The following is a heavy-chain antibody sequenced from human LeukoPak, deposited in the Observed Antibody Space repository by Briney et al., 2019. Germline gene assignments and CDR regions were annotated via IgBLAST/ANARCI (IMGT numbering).Heavy chain of an antibody. CDR3: ARNQAMIVGSDAFDI. J-gene: IGHJ3*02. Sequence: PSETLSLTCTVSGGSISSYYWSWIRQPAGKGLEWIGRIYTSGSTNYNPSLKSRVTMSVDTSKDQFSLKLSSVTAADTAMYYCARNQAMIVGSDAFDIWGQGTMVTVSS. V-gene: IGHV4-4*07. D-gene: IGHD3-22*01. CDR2: IYTSGST. CDR1: GGSISSYY.